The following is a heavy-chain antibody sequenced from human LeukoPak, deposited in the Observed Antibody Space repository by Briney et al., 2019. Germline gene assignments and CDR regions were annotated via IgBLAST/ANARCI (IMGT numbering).Heavy chain of an antibody. Sequence: GGSLRLSCAASGFTFSNVWMNWVRQAPGKGLEWVVRIKSKTDGGTTDYAAPVKGRFTISRDDSKNTLYLQLNSLRTGDTAVYYCSTGSPASGGLFDYWGQGTLVTVSS. V-gene: IGHV3-15*01. CDR2: IKSKTDGGTT. J-gene: IGHJ4*02. D-gene: IGHD6-13*01. CDR1: GFTFSNVW. CDR3: STGSPASGGLFDY.